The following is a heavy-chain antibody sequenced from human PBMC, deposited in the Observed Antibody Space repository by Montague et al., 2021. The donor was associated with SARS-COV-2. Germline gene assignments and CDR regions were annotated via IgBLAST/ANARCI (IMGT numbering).Heavy chain of an antibody. CDR2: IYYSGST. CDR1: GGSISSYY. V-gene: IGHV4-59*01. D-gene: IGHD3-10*01. J-gene: IGHJ5*02. Sequence: SETLSLTCTVSGGSISSYYWSWIRQPPGKGLEWIGYIYYSGSTNYNPSLKSRVTISVDTSKNQFSLKLSSVTAADTAVYYCAREITMVRGVMSTNGFDPWGQGTLVTVSS. CDR3: AREITMVRGVMSTNGFDP.